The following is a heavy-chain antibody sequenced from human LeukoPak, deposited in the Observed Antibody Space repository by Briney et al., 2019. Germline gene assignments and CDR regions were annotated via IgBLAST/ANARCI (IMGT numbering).Heavy chain of an antibody. CDR3: AKKKTDYSYPSSFDY. D-gene: IGHD4-11*01. J-gene: IGHJ4*02. Sequence: PGGSLRLSCAASGFSFSSFSMNWVRQAPGKGLEWVSYISGGSSFIYYVDSVKGRFTISRDNAKNSLYLQMNSLRAEDTAVYYCAKKKTDYSYPSSFDYWGQGTLVTVSS. CDR2: ISGGSSFI. V-gene: IGHV3-21*01. CDR1: GFSFSSFS.